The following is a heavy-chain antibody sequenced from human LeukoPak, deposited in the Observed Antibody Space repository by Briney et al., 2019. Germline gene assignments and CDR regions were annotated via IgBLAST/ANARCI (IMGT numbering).Heavy chain of an antibody. J-gene: IGHJ4*02. D-gene: IGHD6-13*01. CDR1: GYTFTSYY. CDR3: ARFQHSSSHDY. Sequence: GASVKVSCKASGYTFTSYYMHWVRQAPGQGLEWMGWMNPNSGNTGYAQKFQGRVTMTRNTSISTAYMELSSLRSEDTAVYYCARFQHSSSHDYWGQGTLVTVSS. CDR2: MNPNSGNT. V-gene: IGHV1-8*02.